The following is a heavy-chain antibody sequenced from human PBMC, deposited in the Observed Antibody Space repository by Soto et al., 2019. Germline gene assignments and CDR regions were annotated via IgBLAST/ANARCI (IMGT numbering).Heavy chain of an antibody. D-gene: IGHD6-19*01. CDR2: IYYSGST. CDR1: VGSISSYY. CDR3: ARGGQWPVVPH. V-gene: IGHV4-59*01. Sequence: SETLSLTCTVSVGSISSYYWSWIRQPPRKGLEWIGYIYYSGSTNYNPPLKSRVTISVDTSKTQFSLKLSSVTAAETAVDYCARGGQWPVVPHWGQGTLVTVSS. J-gene: IGHJ4*02.